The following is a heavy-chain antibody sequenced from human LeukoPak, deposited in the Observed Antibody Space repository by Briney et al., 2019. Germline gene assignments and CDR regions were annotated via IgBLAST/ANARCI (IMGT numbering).Heavy chain of an antibody. CDR2: ISSSGSTI. V-gene: IGHV3-11*01. CDR3: ARDLEAVAGYFDY. Sequence: GGSLRLSCAASGFTFSDYYMSWIRHAPGKGLEWVSYISSSGSTIYYADSVKGRFTISRDNAKNSLYLQMNSLRAEDTAVYYCARDLEAVAGYFDYWGQGTLVTVSS. D-gene: IGHD6-19*01. CDR1: GFTFSDYY. J-gene: IGHJ4*02.